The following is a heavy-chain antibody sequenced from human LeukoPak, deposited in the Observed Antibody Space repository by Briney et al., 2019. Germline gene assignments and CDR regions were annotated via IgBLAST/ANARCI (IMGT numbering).Heavy chain of an antibody. V-gene: IGHV3-33*01. CDR1: GFTFSSYG. Sequence: GRSLRLSCAASGFTFSSYGMHWVRQAPGKGLERVAVIWYDGSNKYYGDSVKGRFTISGDNSKNTLYLQMNSLRAEDTAVYYCARDRYSSSWYLDYWGQGTLVTVSS. D-gene: IGHD6-13*01. CDR2: IWYDGSNK. J-gene: IGHJ4*02. CDR3: ARDRYSSSWYLDY.